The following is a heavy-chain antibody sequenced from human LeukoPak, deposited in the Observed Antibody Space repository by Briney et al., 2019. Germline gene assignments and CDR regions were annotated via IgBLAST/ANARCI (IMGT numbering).Heavy chain of an antibody. Sequence: SETLSLTCAVSSGSISSGGYSWSWIRQPPGKGLEWIGYIYHSGSTYYNPSLKSRVTISVDRSKNQFSLKLSSVTAADTAVYYCASLSGYDRAFDYWGQGTLVTVSS. V-gene: IGHV4-30-2*01. CDR1: SGSISSGGYS. J-gene: IGHJ4*02. CDR3: ASLSGYDRAFDY. D-gene: IGHD5-12*01. CDR2: IYHSGST.